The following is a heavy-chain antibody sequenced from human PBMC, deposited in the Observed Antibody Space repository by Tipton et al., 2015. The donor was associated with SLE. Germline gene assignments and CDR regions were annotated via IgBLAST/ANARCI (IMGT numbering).Heavy chain of an antibody. Sequence: TLSLTCNVSGGSISSHYWSWIRQPPGKGLEWIVYVYNSGSSNYNPSLKSRVIISLDTSKKQFSLKLSSVTAADTAVYYCAGRYSGYEGAFDYWGQGTLVTVSS. CDR2: VYNSGSS. J-gene: IGHJ4*02. D-gene: IGHD5-12*01. CDR3: AGRYSGYEGAFDY. V-gene: IGHV4-59*11. CDR1: GGSISSHY.